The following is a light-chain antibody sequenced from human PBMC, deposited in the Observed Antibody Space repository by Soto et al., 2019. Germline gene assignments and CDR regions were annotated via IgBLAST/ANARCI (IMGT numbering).Light chain of an antibody. V-gene: IGLV2-14*03. CDR2: DVN. Sequence: QSALTQPASVSGSPGQSITISCTGTRSDIGAYNFVSWYQQHPGEVPKLILYDVNVRPSGVSNRFSGSKSGNTASLTISGLQAEVEADYYCTSWTTSTTMIFGGGTKLTVL. CDR3: TSWTTSTTMI. CDR1: RSDIGAYNF. J-gene: IGLJ2*01.